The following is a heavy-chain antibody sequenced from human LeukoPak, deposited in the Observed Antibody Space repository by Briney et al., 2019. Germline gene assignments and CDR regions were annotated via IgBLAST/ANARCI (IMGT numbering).Heavy chain of an antibody. D-gene: IGHD5-12*01. Sequence: SVKVSCKASGGTFSSYAISWVRQAPGQGREWMGGIIPIFGTANYAQKFQGRVTITADESTSTAYMELSSVRSEDTAVYYCASRYSGYDLVRGFWFDPWGQGTLVTVSS. CDR2: IIPIFGTA. CDR1: GGTFSSYA. J-gene: IGHJ5*02. V-gene: IGHV1-69*13. CDR3: ASRYSGYDLVRGFWFDP.